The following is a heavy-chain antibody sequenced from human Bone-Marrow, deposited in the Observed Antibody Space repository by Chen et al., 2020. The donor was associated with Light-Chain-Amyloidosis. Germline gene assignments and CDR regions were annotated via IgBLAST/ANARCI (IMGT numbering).Heavy chain of an antibody. D-gene: IGHD2-2*01. Sequence: LLESGGGLVQPGGSLRLSCAASEFTFSSYWMHWVRQTPGKGLVWVSRISPDGKTTYYADSVKGRFTISRDNAKNTLFLQMNSLRVEDTAVYFCVRGTSGGYGLFDQWGQGPLVTVSS. CDR1: EFTFSSYW. V-gene: IGHV3-74*02. CDR2: ISPDGKTT. J-gene: IGHJ4*02. CDR3: VRGTSGGYGLFDQ.